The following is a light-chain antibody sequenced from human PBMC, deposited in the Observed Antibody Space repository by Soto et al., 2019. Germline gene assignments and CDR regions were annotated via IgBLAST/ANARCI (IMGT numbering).Light chain of an antibody. CDR1: SSDVANYKY. Sequence: QSVLTQPASVSGSPGQSITISCTGTSSDVANYKYVSWYQHHPGKAPKLMIYEVSNRPSGVSSRFSGSKSGNTASLTISGLQAEDEADYYCYSYTSTDTPVFGGGTKLTVL. CDR3: YSYTSTDTPV. CDR2: EVS. V-gene: IGLV2-14*01. J-gene: IGLJ2*01.